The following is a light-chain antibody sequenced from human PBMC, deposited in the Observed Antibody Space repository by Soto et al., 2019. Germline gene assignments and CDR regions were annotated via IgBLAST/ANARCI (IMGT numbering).Light chain of an antibody. CDR2: EVS. V-gene: IGLV2-14*01. J-gene: IGLJ3*02. CDR1: SSDVGGYNY. CDR3: SSYTSSSTPWV. Sequence: QSALTQPASVSGSPGQSITISCTGTSSDVGGYNYVSWYQQHPGKAPKLMIYEVSNRPSGVSNRFSGSKSGNTASLTISGHKAEDEADYYCSSYTSSSTPWVFGGGTQLTVL.